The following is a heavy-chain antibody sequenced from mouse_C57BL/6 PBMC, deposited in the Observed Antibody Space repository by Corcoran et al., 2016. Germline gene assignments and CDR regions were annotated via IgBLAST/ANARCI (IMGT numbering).Heavy chain of an antibody. CDR1: GYTFTGYW. D-gene: IGHD1-1*01. V-gene: IGHV1-9*01. CDR2: ILPGSGST. CDR3: ARGGHYYGSSYVFAY. Sequence: QVQLQQSGAELMKPGASVKLSCKATGYTFTGYWIEWVKQRPGHGLEWIGEILPGSGSTNYNEKFKGKATLTVDKSSSTAYMELRSLTSEDTAVYYCARGGHYYGSSYVFAYWGQGTLVTVSA. J-gene: IGHJ3*01.